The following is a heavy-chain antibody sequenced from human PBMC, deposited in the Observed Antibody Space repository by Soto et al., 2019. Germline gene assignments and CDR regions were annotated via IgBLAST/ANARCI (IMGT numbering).Heavy chain of an antibody. Sequence: QVQLVQSGAEVRKPGASVKVSCKASGYTFTNHDINWVRQASGQGLEWMGWMNPDSGKTYYVEKFQGRVTMTRDTSTNTAYLELTSLKSDDTAVFYCAIYTTPFSYFDYCGQGSLVTVSS. J-gene: IGHJ4*02. CDR3: AIYTTPFSYFDY. D-gene: IGHD4-4*01. CDR2: MNPDSGKT. CDR1: GYTFTNHD. V-gene: IGHV1-8*01.